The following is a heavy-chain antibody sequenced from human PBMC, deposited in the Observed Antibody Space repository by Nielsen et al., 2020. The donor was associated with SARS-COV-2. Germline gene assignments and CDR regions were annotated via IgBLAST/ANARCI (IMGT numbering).Heavy chain of an antibody. CDR3: ASPLRYFDWFAFDI. D-gene: IGHD3-9*01. CDR1: GYRFTNYW. J-gene: IGHJ3*02. CDR2: IDPSDSYT. V-gene: IGHV5-10-1*01. Sequence: GESLKISCEGSGYRFTNYWINWVRQMPGKGLEWMGRIDPSDSYTNYSPSFQGHVTISADKSISTAYLQWSSLKASDTAMYYCASPLRYFDWFAFDIWGQGTMVTVSS.